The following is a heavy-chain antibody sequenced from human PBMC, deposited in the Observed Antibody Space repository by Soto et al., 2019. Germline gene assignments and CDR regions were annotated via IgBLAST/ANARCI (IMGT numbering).Heavy chain of an antibody. J-gene: IGHJ4*02. CDR2: IHYSGTT. D-gene: IGHD1-1*01. V-gene: IGHV4-61*08. CDR3: ARGEKDWRDY. CDR1: GGSVFSGAFY. Sequence: QVQLHESGPGLVKVSETLSLTCTISGGSVFSGAFYWSWIRQPPAKGLEWIGYIHYSGTTNYNPSLKSRVAITVDTSKTQFSLTLTSVTAADAAVYYCARGEKDWRDYWGQGTLVTVSS.